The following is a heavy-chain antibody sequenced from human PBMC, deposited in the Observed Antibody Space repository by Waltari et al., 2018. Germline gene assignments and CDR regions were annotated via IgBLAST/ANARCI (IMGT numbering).Heavy chain of an antibody. J-gene: IGHJ3*01. Sequence: QLRRQASGPGLVKPSDTLALTCPVPGDPLPSCGFHWGWLRQPPGKGLEWIGNIYSSGLSYSTPTLQSLVTIALDSSKNRVSLNLNPVTAADTAVYFCARGYVDKSLDAFDVWGQGTLVIVSS. D-gene: IGHD5-12*01. CDR1: GDPLPSCGFH. V-gene: IGHV4-39*07. CDR2: IYSSGLS. CDR3: ARGYVDKSLDAFDV.